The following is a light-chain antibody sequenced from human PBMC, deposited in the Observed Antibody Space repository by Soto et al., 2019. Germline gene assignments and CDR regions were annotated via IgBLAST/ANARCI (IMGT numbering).Light chain of an antibody. Sequence: QSVLTQPPSVSGAPGQRVSIACTGNNSNIGAGYDVHWYRLFPGGAPTLLISGYYHRPSGVPDRVSGSKSGTSASLAITGLQAEDEGDYYCQSYDSTLSARYVFGTGTKLTVL. J-gene: IGLJ1*01. CDR2: GYY. V-gene: IGLV1-40*01. CDR3: QSYDSTLSARYV. CDR1: NSNIGAGYD.